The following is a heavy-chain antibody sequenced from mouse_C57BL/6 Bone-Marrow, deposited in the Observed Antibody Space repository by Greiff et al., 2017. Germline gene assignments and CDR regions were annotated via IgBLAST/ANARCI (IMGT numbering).Heavy chain of an antibody. CDR3: ARGGSSGFAY. Sequence: VQLKQSGPVLVKPGASVKMSCKASGYTFTDYYMNWVKQSHGKSLEWIGVINPYNGGTSYNQKFKGKATLTVDKSSSTAYMELNSLTSEDSAVYYCARGGSSGFAYWGQGTLVTVSA. J-gene: IGHJ3*01. CDR2: INPYNGGT. V-gene: IGHV1-19*01. D-gene: IGHD1-1*01. CDR1: GYTFTDYY.